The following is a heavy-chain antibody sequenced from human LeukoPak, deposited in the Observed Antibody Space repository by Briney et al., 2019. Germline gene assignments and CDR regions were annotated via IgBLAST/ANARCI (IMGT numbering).Heavy chain of an antibody. D-gene: IGHD4-17*01. Sequence: SETLSLTCTVSGGSISNHYWTWVRQPPGKGLEWIGYISYSGSTNYNPSLRSRVTISIDTSNNQISLRLSPVTAADTAVYYCARDPTTVTKGFDIWGLGTMVTVSP. CDR3: ARDPTTVTKGFDI. V-gene: IGHV4-59*11. J-gene: IGHJ3*02. CDR1: GGSISNHY. CDR2: ISYSGST.